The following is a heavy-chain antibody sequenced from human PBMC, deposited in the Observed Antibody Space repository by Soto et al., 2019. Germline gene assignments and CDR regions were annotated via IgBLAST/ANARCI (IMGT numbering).Heavy chain of an antibody. CDR1: GFTFSSYA. V-gene: IGHV3-23*01. Sequence: EVQLLESGGGLVQPGGSLRLSCAASGFTFSSYAMSWVRQAPGKGLEWVSAISGSGGSTYYADSVKGRFTISRDNSKNTLYLHMNSLRAEDTAVYYCAKDLEGTYDFWSGLSAFDIWGQGTMVTVSS. CDR2: ISGSGGST. J-gene: IGHJ3*02. D-gene: IGHD3-3*01. CDR3: AKDLEGTYDFWSGLSAFDI.